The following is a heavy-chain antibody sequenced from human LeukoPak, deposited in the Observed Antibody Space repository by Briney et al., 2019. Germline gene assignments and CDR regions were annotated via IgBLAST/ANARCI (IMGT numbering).Heavy chain of an antibody. CDR2: ISSSGSTI. J-gene: IGHJ4*02. V-gene: IGHV3-48*03. CDR3: ARDLEYTTSSGDY. Sequence: GGSLRLSCAASGFTFRSYEMNWVRQAPGKGLEWVSYISSSGSTIFYADSVKGRFTISRDNAKNSLYLQMNSLRAEDTAVYYCARDLEYTTSSGDYWGQGTLVIVSS. D-gene: IGHD6-6*01. CDR1: GFTFRSYE.